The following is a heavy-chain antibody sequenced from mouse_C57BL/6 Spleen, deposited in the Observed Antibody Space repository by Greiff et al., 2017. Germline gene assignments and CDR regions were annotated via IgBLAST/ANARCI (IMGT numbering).Heavy chain of an antibody. V-gene: IGHV5-4*03. CDR1: GFTFSSYA. D-gene: IGHD3-2*02. CDR3: ARVETAQATEYFDY. CDR2: ISDGGSYT. Sequence: EVKLQESGGGLVKPGGSLKLSCAASGFTFSSYAMSWVRQTPEKRLEWVATISDGGSYTYYPDNVKGRFTISRDNAKNNLYLQMSHLKSEDTAMYYCARVETAQATEYFDYWGQGTTLTVSS. J-gene: IGHJ2*01.